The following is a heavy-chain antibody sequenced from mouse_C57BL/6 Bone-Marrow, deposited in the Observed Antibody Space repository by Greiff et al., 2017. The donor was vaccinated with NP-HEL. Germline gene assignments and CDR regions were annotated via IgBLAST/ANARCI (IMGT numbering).Heavy chain of an antibody. Sequence: VQLQQSGAELAKPGASVKLSCKASGYTFTSYWMHWVKQRPGQGLEWIGYINPSSGYTKYNQKFKDKATLTADKSSSTAYMQLISLTYEDSAVYYCATIYYGNLAWFAYWGQGTLVTVSA. CDR1: GYTFTSYW. J-gene: IGHJ3*01. V-gene: IGHV1-7*01. D-gene: IGHD2-1*01. CDR3: ATIYYGNLAWFAY. CDR2: INPSSGYT.